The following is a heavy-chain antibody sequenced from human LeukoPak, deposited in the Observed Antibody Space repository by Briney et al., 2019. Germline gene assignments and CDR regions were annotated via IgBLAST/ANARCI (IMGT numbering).Heavy chain of an antibody. V-gene: IGHV3-7*01. Sequence: GGSLRLSCAASGFTFSSYWMSWVRQAPGKGLEWVANIMQDGSEKNYVDSVKGRFTISRDNAKNSLYLQMNSLRAEDTAVYYCAREVYSSSRPADAFDIWGQGTMVTVSS. CDR1: GFTFSSYW. J-gene: IGHJ3*02. D-gene: IGHD6-13*01. CDR3: AREVYSSSRPADAFDI. CDR2: IMQDGSEK.